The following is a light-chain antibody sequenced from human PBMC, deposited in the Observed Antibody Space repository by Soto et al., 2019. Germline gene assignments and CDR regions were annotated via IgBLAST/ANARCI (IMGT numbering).Light chain of an antibody. Sequence: QTEVTQPPSVSGAPGQRVTISCTGSSSNIGAGYDVHWYQQLPGTAPKLLIYGNSNRPSGVPDRFSGSKSGTSASLAITGLQAEDEADYYCQSYDSSLSGLYVFGTGTKLTVL. CDR3: QSYDSSLSGLYV. J-gene: IGLJ1*01. CDR2: GNS. CDR1: SSNIGAGYD. V-gene: IGLV1-40*01.